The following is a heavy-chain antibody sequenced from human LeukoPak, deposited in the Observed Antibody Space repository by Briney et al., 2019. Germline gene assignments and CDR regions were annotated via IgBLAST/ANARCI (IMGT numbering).Heavy chain of an antibody. J-gene: IGHJ4*02. CDR2: LYPGDSDT. CDR3: ARHAPVGLTIGGIIDS. V-gene: IGHV5-51*01. D-gene: IGHD3-16*01. CDR1: GYSFSTYW. Sequence: LRGSLKISCKGSGYSFSTYWIGWVRQMPGKGLEWMGMLYPGDSDTRYSPSFQGQVTMSADKSINTAYLQWSSLKASDTAMYYCARHAPVGLTIGGIIDSWGQGTLVTVST.